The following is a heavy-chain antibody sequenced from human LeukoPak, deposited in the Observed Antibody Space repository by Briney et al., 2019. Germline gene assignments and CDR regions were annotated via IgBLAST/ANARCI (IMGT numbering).Heavy chain of an antibody. D-gene: IGHD1-26*01. CDR3: ASGWGALSGSYYLRPLDY. CDR1: GYTFTSYY. Sequence: GASVKVSCKASGYTFTSYYMHWVRQAPGQGLEWMGGIIPIFGTANYAQKFQGRVTITADKSTSTAYMELSSLRSEDTAVYYCASGWGALSGSYYLRPLDYWGQGTLVTVSS. CDR2: IIPIFGTA. J-gene: IGHJ4*02. V-gene: IGHV1-69*06.